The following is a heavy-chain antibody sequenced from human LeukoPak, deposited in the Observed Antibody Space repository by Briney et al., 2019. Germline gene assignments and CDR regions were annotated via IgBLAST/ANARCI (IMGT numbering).Heavy chain of an antibody. Sequence: SETLSLTCTVSGGSISSYYWSWIRQPPGKGLEWIGYIYYSGSTNYNPSLKSRVTISVDTSKNQFSLKLSSVTAADTAVYYCARGPSGSYHPFWGQGTMVTVSS. J-gene: IGHJ3*01. V-gene: IGHV4-59*01. CDR2: IYYSGST. D-gene: IGHD1-26*01. CDR1: GGSISSYY. CDR3: ARGPSGSYHPF.